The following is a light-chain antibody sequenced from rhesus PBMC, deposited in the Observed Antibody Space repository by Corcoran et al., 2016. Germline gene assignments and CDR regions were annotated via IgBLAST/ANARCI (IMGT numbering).Light chain of an antibody. CDR1: QSLLDSEDGNTY. CDR3: MQALDFPPT. CDR2: ELA. V-gene: IGKV2-104*02. J-gene: IGKJ1*01. Sequence: DIVMTQTPVSLPVTPGEPASISCRSSQSLLDSEDGNTYLDWYLQKPGQSPQVLIYELANRASGVPDRFSGRGSDTDCTLGINRVEAEDVGVYYCMQALDFPPTFGQGTKVEIK.